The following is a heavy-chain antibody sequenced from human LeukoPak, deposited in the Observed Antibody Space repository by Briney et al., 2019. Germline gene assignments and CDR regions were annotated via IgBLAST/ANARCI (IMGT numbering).Heavy chain of an antibody. CDR3: ARPNWARRYFDY. CDR2: IYPYDSEI. V-gene: IGHV5-51*01. J-gene: IGHJ4*02. CDR1: GYIFTSYS. D-gene: IGHD7-27*01. Sequence: GESLKISCKGSGYIFTSYSIAWVRLMPGKGLEWMGVIYPYDSEIRYSPSFQGQVTISADKSISTAYLQWSSLKASDTAMYYCARPNWARRYFDYWGQGTLVTVSS.